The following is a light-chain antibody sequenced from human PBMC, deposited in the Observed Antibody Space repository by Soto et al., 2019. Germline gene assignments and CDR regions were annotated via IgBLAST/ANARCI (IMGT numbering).Light chain of an antibody. CDR3: SSYTSSITVV. J-gene: IGLJ2*01. Sequence: QSVLTQPPSVSGSPGQSVTISCTGTSSDIGSYNRVSWYQQPPGAAPKLMIYEVSNRPSGVPDRFSGSKSGNTASLTISGLQADDEADYYCSSYTSSITVVFDGGTKVTVL. CDR1: SSDIGSYNR. CDR2: EVS. V-gene: IGLV2-18*02.